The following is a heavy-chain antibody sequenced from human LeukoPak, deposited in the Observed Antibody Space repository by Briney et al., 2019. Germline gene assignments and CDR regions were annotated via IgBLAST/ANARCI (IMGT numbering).Heavy chain of an antibody. D-gene: IGHD5-18*01. Sequence: SETLSLTCTVSGGSISSGGYYWSWIRQHPGKGLEWIGYIYYSGSTYYNPSLESRVTISVDTSKNQLSLKLSSVTAADTAVYYCARHGERGYSYGHDYWGQGTLVTVSS. CDR3: ARHGERGYSYGHDY. V-gene: IGHV4-39*01. CDR2: IYYSGST. J-gene: IGHJ4*02. CDR1: GGSISSGGYY.